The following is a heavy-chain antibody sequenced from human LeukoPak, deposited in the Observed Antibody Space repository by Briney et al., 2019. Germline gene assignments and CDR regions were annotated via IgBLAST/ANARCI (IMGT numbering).Heavy chain of an antibody. V-gene: IGHV3-33*08. J-gene: IGHJ4*02. CDR1: GFTFSSNY. Sequence: GGSLRLSCAASGFTFSSNYMSWVRQAPGKGLEWVAVIWYDGSNKYYADSVKGRFTISRDNSKNTLYLQMNSLRAEDTAVYYCARGLLNSYYYDSSGYYWGQGTLVTVSS. CDR3: ARGLLNSYYYDSSGYY. CDR2: IWYDGSNK. D-gene: IGHD3-22*01.